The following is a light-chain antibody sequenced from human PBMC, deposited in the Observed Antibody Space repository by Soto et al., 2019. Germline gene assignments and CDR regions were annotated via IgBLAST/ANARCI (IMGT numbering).Light chain of an antibody. V-gene: IGLV2-14*03. J-gene: IGLJ2*01. CDR2: DVS. CDR1: SSDVGAYNY. CDR3: SSYTSSTLV. Sequence: QSALTQPASVSGSPGQSITISCTGTSSDVGAYNYVSWYQQHPGTAPKLTIYDVSNRPSGISNRFSGSKSGNTASLTISGLQAEDEADYYCSSYTSSTLVFGGGTKLTVL.